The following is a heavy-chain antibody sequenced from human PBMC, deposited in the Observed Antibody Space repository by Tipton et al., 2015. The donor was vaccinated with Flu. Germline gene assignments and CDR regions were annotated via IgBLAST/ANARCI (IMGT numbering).Heavy chain of an antibody. CDR2: IFRTGNT. J-gene: IGHJ5*02. CDR1: GGSFSGHY. V-gene: IGHV4-34*12. Sequence: GLVKPSETLSLTCAVYGGSFSGHYWGWIRQPPGKGLEWIGNIFRTGNTYRNPSFKSRVTISVDRSKNQFSLKLFSVTAADTAVYYCARRDYSNYVSDPKSWFAPWGQGTLVAVSS. CDR3: ARRDYSNYVSDPKSWFAP. D-gene: IGHD4-11*01.